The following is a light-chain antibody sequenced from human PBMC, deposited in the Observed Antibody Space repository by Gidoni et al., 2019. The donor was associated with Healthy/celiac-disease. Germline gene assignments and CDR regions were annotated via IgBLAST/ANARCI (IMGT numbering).Light chain of an antibody. CDR2: KAS. CDR3: QQYNSYSRT. Sequence: DIQMTQSPSTLSASVGDRVTITCRASHSISSWLAWYQQNPGKAPKRLIYKASRLESGVPSRFSGSGAGTEFTLTISSLQPDDFATYYYQQYNSYSRTFGQGTKVEIK. V-gene: IGKV1-5*03. J-gene: IGKJ1*01. CDR1: HSISSW.